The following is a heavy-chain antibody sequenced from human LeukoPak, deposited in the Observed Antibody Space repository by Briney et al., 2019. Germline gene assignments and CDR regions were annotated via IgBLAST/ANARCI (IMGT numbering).Heavy chain of an antibody. Sequence: GGSLRLSCAASGFTFSSYWMSWVRQAPGKGLEWVANIKQDGSEKYYVDSVKGRFTISRDNSKNTLYLQMNSLRAEDTAVYYCARRAGDYSHPYDYWGQGTLVTVSS. CDR2: IKQDGSEK. CDR3: ARRAGDYSHPYDY. D-gene: IGHD3-22*01. J-gene: IGHJ4*02. CDR1: GFTFSSYW. V-gene: IGHV3-7*03.